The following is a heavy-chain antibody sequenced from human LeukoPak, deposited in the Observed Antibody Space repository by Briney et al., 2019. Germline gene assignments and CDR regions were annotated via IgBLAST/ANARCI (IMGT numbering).Heavy chain of an antibody. D-gene: IGHD4-23*01. Sequence: GASVKVSCKASGYTFTTYDMNWVRQATGQGLEWMGWMNPNSGNTGYAQKFQGRVTMTRNTSISTAYMELSSLRSEDTAVYYCARGPNKSDGGNSGSAWFDPWGQGTMVTVSS. CDR1: GYTFTTYD. CDR3: ARGPNKSDGGNSGSAWFDP. V-gene: IGHV1-8*01. CDR2: MNPNSGNT. J-gene: IGHJ5*02.